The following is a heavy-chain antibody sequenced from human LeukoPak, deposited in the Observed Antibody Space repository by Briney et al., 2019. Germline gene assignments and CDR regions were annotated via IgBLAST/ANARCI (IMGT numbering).Heavy chain of an antibody. CDR3: AKDASIAAADPYWYFDL. D-gene: IGHD6-13*01. CDR2: IRYDGSNK. Sequence: GGSLRLSCAASGFTLSSYGMHWVRQAPGKGLEWVAFIRYDGSNKYYADSVKGRFTISRDNSKNTLYLRMNSLRAEDTAVYYCAKDASIAAADPYWYFDLWGRGTLVTVSS. CDR1: GFTLSSYG. J-gene: IGHJ2*01. V-gene: IGHV3-30*02.